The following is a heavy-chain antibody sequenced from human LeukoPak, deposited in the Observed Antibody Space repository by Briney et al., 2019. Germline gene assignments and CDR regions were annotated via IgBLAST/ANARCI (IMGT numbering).Heavy chain of an antibody. CDR1: AFTFSSYW. J-gene: IGHJ3*01. Sequence: GGSLRLSCAASAFTFSSYWMSWVRQAPGKGLKWVATIKLDGSEKYYVDSVKGRFTISRDNAKNSLYLQMNSLRAEDTAVYYCARDRSDILTGYNDAFDVWGQGTRVTVSS. CDR3: ARDRSDILTGYNDAFDV. CDR2: IKLDGSEK. V-gene: IGHV3-7*01. D-gene: IGHD3-9*01.